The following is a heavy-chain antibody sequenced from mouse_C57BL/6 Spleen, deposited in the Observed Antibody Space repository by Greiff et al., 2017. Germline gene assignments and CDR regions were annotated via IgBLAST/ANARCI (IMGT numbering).Heavy chain of an antibody. V-gene: IGHV1-7*01. CDR2: INPSSGYT. CDR1: GYTFTSYW. D-gene: IGHD2-4*01. CDR3: ARGDYDYDEGFDY. J-gene: IGHJ2*01. Sequence: QVHVKQSGAELAKPGASVKLSCKASGYTFTSYWMHWVKQRPGQGLEWIGYINPSSGYTKYNQKFKDKATLTADKSSSTAYMQLSSLTYEDSAVYYCARGDYDYDEGFDYWGQGTTLTVSS.